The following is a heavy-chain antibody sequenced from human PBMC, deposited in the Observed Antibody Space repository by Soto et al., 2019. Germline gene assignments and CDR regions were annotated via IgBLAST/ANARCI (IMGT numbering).Heavy chain of an antibody. CDR2: ISSSGSTI. CDR1: GFTFSSYE. Sequence: GGSLRLSCAASGFTFSSYEMNWVRQAPGKGLEWVSYISSSGSTIYYADSVKGRFTISRDNAKNSLYLQMNSLRAEDTAVYYCARGDSTMVSYYFDYWGQGTLVTVPQ. CDR3: ARGDSTMVSYYFDY. V-gene: IGHV3-48*03. J-gene: IGHJ4*02. D-gene: IGHD3-10*01.